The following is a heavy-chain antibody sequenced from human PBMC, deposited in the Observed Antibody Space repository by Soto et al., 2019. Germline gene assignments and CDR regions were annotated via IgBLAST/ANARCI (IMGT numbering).Heavy chain of an antibody. V-gene: IGHV3-33*01. D-gene: IGHD3-3*01. CDR2: IWYDGSNK. Sequence: PAGSLRLSCAASGFTFSSYGMHWVRQAPGKGLEWVAVIWYDGSNKYYADSVKGRFTISRDNSKNTLYLQMNSLRAEDTAVYYCARGFRGSIFWGRLDAFDIWGQGTMVTVSS. CDR3: ARGFRGSIFWGRLDAFDI. CDR1: GFTFSSYG. J-gene: IGHJ3*02.